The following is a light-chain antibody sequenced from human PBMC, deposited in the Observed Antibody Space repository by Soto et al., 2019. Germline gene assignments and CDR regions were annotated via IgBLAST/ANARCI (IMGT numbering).Light chain of an antibody. V-gene: IGKV1-12*01. Sequence: DIQMTQSPSSVSASVGDRVTITLRASQGIRSWLAWYQQKXGKAPKXXIYAASSLHSGVPSRFSGSGSGADCTRTISRLEPEDFAVYYCQQHGGSPIPFGQGTRLEIK. J-gene: IGKJ5*01. CDR3: QQHGGSPIP. CDR1: QGIRSW. CDR2: AAS.